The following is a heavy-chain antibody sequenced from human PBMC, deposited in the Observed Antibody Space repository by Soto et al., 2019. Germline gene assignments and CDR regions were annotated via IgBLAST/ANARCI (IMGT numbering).Heavy chain of an antibody. D-gene: IGHD3-3*01. CDR1: GGSTTSDY. J-gene: IGHJ5*02. Sequence: SETLSLTCTVSGGSTTSDYWSWIRQPPGKGLEWIGYIYYSGSTYYNPSLKSRVTISVDTSKNQFSLKLSSVTAADTAVYYCARTPSLTTIFGVTHLNWFDPWGQGTLVTVSS. CDR3: ARTPSLTTIFGVTHLNWFDP. V-gene: IGHV4-59*06. CDR2: IYYSGST.